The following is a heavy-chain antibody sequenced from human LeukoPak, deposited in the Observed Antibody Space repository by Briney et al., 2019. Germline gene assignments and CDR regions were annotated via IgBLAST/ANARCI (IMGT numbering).Heavy chain of an antibody. CDR2: IKSTTSGGTS. Sequence: GGSLRLSCAASGFTFSSYSMNWVRQAPGKGLEWVGRIKSTTSGGTSDYAAPVKGGFTIPRDDSKNKLFLQMNSLKTEDTAVYYCTTEGYPYGYHSLGYWGQGTLVTVSS. D-gene: IGHD5-18*01. J-gene: IGHJ4*02. CDR3: TTEGYPYGYHSLGY. CDR1: GFTFSSYS. V-gene: IGHV3-15*01.